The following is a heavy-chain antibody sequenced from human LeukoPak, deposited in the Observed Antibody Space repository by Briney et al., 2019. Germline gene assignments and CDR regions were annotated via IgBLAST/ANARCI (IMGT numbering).Heavy chain of an antibody. Sequence: SETLSLTCTVSGGSISSGGYSWSWIRQPPGKGLEWIGYIYHSGSIYYNPSLKSRVTISVDRSKNQTSLKLSSVTAADTAVYYCARGDSSGYYQNWSNPWGQGTLVTVSS. CDR2: IYHSGSI. CDR3: ARGDSSGYYQNWSNP. V-gene: IGHV4-30-2*01. CDR1: GGSISSGGYS. J-gene: IGHJ5*02. D-gene: IGHD3-22*01.